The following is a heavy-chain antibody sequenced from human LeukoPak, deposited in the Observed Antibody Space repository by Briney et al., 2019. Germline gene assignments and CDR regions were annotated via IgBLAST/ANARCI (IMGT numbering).Heavy chain of an antibody. CDR1: GFSFSSYW. Sequence: GGSLRLSCAASGFSFSSYWMNWVRRAPGKGLEWLANIKEDGSKKYYVDSVKGRFTISRDNAKNSLYLQMDSLRAEDTAVYYCARDSPPHPYYSGYDFWFDPWGQGTLVTVSS. J-gene: IGHJ5*02. CDR3: ARDSPPHPYYSGYDFWFDP. D-gene: IGHD5-12*01. CDR2: IKEDGSKK. V-gene: IGHV3-7*03.